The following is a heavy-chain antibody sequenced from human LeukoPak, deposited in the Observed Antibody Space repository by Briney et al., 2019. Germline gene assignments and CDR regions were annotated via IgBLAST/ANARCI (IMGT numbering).Heavy chain of an antibody. V-gene: IGHV4-4*07. Sequence: SETLSLTCTVSGGSISSYYWSWIRQPAGKGLEWIGRIHTSGSTIYNPSLKSRVTMSVDTSKNQFSLWLGSVTAADTAVYYCVKITSVTGGDCWGQGTRLTVSS. CDR3: VKITSVTGGDC. J-gene: IGHJ4*02. CDR1: GGSISSYY. CDR2: IHTSGST. D-gene: IGHD1-1*01.